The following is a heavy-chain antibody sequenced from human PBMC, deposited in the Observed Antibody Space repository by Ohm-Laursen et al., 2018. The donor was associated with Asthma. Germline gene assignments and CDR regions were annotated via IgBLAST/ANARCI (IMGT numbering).Heavy chain of an antibody. CDR2: TNEDGSEI. V-gene: IGHV3-7*01. CDR1: GFTFSTYW. CDR3: ATLSWYASQF. Sequence: SLRLSCAASGFTFSTYWMSWVRQAPGKGLEWVANTNEDGSEIYYVDSVKGRFTISRDNAKNSLYLQMNSLRVEDTAVYYCATLSWYASQFWGQGTLVTVSS. J-gene: IGHJ4*02. D-gene: IGHD2-2*01.